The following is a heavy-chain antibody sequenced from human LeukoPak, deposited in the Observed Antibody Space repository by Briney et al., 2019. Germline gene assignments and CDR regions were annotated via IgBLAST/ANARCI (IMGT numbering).Heavy chain of an antibody. V-gene: IGHV3-48*03. Sequence: GGSLRLSCAASGFTFSSYGMNWVRQAPGKGLEWVSYISSSGSTIYYADSVKGRFTISRDNAKNSLYLQMNSLRAEDTAVYYCASPGYSSGWSRGYWGQGTLVTVSS. CDR3: ASPGYSSGWSRGY. D-gene: IGHD6-19*01. J-gene: IGHJ4*02. CDR2: ISSSGSTI. CDR1: GFTFSSYG.